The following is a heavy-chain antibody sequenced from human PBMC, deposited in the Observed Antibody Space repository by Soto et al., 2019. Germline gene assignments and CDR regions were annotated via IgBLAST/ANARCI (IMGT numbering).Heavy chain of an antibody. Sequence: EVKLVESGGGLVQPGRSLRLSCAASGFSFNDYVMHWVRQAPGKGLEWVSGISYNSSVIDYADSVKGRFTISRDNAENSLYLQMNSLTAEHTGLYYWVTPNSDSFSEGFNLWGQGTMVTVSS. CDR1: GFSFNDYV. CDR2: ISYNSSVI. D-gene: IGHD1-26*01. CDR3: VTPNSDSFSEGFNL. J-gene: IGHJ3*01. V-gene: IGHV3-9*01.